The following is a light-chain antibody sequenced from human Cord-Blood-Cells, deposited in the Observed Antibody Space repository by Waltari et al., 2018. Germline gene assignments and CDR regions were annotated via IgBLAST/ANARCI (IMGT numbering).Light chain of an antibody. CDR3: QQRSNWPPLT. CDR1: QSVSSY. CDR2: DAS. V-gene: IGKV3-11*01. Sequence: EIVLTPSPATLSLSPGDRATLSCRPSQSVSSYLAWYQQKPGQAPRLLIYDASNRAAGSPARLSGSGSGTDFTLTSSSLEPEDFAVYYCQQRSNWPPLTFGGGTKVEIK. J-gene: IGKJ4*01.